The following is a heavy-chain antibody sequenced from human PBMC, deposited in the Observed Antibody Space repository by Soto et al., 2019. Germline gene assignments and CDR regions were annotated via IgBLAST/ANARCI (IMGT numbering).Heavy chain of an antibody. CDR2: IGGSVGST. D-gene: IGHD3-22*01. Sequence: GGSLRHSGAASALTYSSYAVSWVRQAPVKRIEGLWAIGGSVGSTYYADSVKGRFTISRDNSKNTLYLQMNSLRAEDTAVYYCATPLSTMIVGAFYIWGQGTMVTVSS. CDR3: ATPLSTMIVGAFYI. J-gene: IGHJ3*02. V-gene: IGHV3-23*01. CDR1: ALTYSSYA.